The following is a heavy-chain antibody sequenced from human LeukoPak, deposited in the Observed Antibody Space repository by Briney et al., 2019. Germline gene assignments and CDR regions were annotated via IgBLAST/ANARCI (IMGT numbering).Heavy chain of an antibody. V-gene: IGHV1-2*02. CDR3: ARRRGYSGYRIIDY. CDR2: INPNSGGT. J-gene: IGHJ4*02. Sequence: ASVKVSCKASGYTFTGYYMHWVRQAPGQGLEWMGWINPNSGGTNYAQKLQGRVTMTTDTSTSTAYMELRSLRSDDTAVYYCARRRGYSGYRIIDYWGQGTLVTVSS. CDR1: GYTFTGYY. D-gene: IGHD5-12*01.